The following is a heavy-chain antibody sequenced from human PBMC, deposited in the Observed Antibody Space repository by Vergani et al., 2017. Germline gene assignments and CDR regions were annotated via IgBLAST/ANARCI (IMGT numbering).Heavy chain of an antibody. Sequence: EVQLLDSGGHLVQPGGSLRLSCVGSGFTFTSYAMNWVRQAPGKGLEWVSGISGSGATSYYAESMKGRFAMSRDNSKNTVYVQMNNLKPEDTAVYYCAKGGVGANTRYYYMDVCGKQSTVTVSS. J-gene: IGHJ6*03. D-gene: IGHD1-26*01. CDR1: GFTFTSYA. V-gene: IGHV3-23*01. CDR3: AKGGVGANTRYYYMDV. CDR2: ISGSGATS.